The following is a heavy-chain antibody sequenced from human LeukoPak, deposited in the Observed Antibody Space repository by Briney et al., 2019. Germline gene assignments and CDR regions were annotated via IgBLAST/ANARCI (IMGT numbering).Heavy chain of an antibody. CDR3: AKEGAYPIITYDS. D-gene: IGHD3-10*01. V-gene: IGHV3-7*01. CDR2: IQRDDNEK. J-gene: IGHJ5*01. CDR1: GFTFSNYW. Sequence: GGSLRLSCAASGFTFSNYWMNWVRQAPGKGLDWVANIQRDDNEKNYVDSVKGRFSISRDIAKNSLYLQMDSLRAEDTAVYYCAKEGAYPIITYDSWGQGALVTVSS.